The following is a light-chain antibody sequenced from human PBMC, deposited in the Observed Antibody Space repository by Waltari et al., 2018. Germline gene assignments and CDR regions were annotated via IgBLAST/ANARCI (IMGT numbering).Light chain of an antibody. CDR3: SSYTSSSSRV. CDR1: SSDIGGYHY. CDR2: DVS. J-gene: IGLJ1*01. V-gene: IGLV2-14*01. Sequence: QSALTQPASVSGSPGQSITISCTGTSSDIGGYHYVSWYQQHPGKAPKLMIYDVSKRPSGVSNRFSGSKSGNTVSLTISGLQTVDEADYYCSSYTSSSSRVFGTGTKVTVL.